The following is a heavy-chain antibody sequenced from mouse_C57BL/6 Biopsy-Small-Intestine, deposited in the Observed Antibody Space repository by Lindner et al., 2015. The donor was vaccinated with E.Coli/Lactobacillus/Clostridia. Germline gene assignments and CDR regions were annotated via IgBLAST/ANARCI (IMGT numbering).Heavy chain of an antibody. CDR1: GFSFNTYA. D-gene: IGHD4-1*02. CDR2: IRSKSNNYAT. J-gene: IGHJ1*03. V-gene: IGHV10-1*01. Sequence: VQLQESGGGLVQPKGSLKLSCAASGFSFNTYAMNWVRQAPGKGLEWVARIRSKSNNYATYYADSVKDRFTISRDDSESMLYLQMNNLKTEDTAMYYRVRPQLGGGYFDVWGTGTTVTVSS. CDR3: VRPQLGGGYFDV.